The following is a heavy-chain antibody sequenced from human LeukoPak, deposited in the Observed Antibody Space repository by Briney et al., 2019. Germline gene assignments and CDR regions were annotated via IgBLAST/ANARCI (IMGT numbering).Heavy chain of an antibody. Sequence: GGSLRLSCAASGFTVSAYYMSWVRQAPGKGLECVSLIYSGGSTHYADSVKGRFTISRDNSKNTVYLQMNSLRAEDTAVYYCARTTFGFKNFDYWGQGSLVTVSS. CDR1: GFTVSAYY. CDR2: IYSGGST. V-gene: IGHV3-53*01. J-gene: IGHJ4*02. CDR3: ARTTFGFKNFDY. D-gene: IGHD1-14*01.